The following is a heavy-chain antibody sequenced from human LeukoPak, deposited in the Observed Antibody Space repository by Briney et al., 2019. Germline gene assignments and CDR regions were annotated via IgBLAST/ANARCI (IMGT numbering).Heavy chain of an antibody. CDR1: GDSIRSSNFY. J-gene: IGHJ1*01. Sequence: SETLSLSCSVSGDSIRSSNFYWDWIRQPPGKGLEWMGSIYYNGRTYYNPSLGSRVSILIDTTNNHFSLKLSSMTAADTSVYYCARRRYYDGSGYLYWGQRTLVIVSS. V-gene: IGHV4-39*02. CDR3: ARRRYYDGSGYLY. D-gene: IGHD3-22*01. CDR2: IYYNGRT.